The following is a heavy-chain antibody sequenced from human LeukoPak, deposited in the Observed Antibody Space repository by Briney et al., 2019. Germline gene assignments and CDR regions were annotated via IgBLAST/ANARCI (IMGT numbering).Heavy chain of an antibody. CDR1: GYTFTGYY. D-gene: IGHD1-26*01. V-gene: IGHV1-2*02. Sequence: ASVKVSCKASGYTFTGYYMHWVLQAPGQGPEWMGWINCHSGGTNHAQKFQGSVTMTRDPSISTAYMGLTSLISDDTAVYYCARGDTYGVDYWGQGTLVTVSS. J-gene: IGHJ4*02. CDR2: INCHSGGT. CDR3: ARGDTYGVDY.